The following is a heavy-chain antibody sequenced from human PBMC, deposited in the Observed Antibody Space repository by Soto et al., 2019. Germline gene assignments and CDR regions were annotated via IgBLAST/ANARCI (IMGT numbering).Heavy chain of an antibody. CDR1: GGSVSSGSYC. CDR2: IYYSGST. V-gene: IGHV4-61*01. Sequence: SETLSLTCSVSGGSVSSGSYCWSWIRQPPGKGLEWIGYIYYSGSTNYNPSLKSRVTISVDTSKNQFSLKLSSVTAADTAVYYCARDRNYYGMDVWGQGTTVTVSS. J-gene: IGHJ6*02. CDR3: ARDRNYYGMDV.